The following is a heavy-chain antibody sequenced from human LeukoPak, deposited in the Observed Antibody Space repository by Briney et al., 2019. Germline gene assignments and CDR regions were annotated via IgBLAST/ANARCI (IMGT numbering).Heavy chain of an antibody. CDR1: GGSISSYY. CDR3: ARSSGTFYYYYYYMDV. D-gene: IGHD3-10*01. J-gene: IGHJ6*03. Sequence: SETLSLTCAVYGGSISSYYWSWIRQPPGKGLEWIGYIYYSGSTNYNPSLKSRVTISVDTSKNQFSLKLSSVTAADTAVYYCARSSGTFYYYYYYMDVWGKGTTVTISS. V-gene: IGHV4-59*01. CDR2: IYYSGST.